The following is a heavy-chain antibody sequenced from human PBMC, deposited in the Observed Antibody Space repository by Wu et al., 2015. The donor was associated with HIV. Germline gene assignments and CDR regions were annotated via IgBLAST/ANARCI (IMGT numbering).Heavy chain of an antibody. CDR3: ASGIQAGGANY. V-gene: IGHV1-2*02. CDR1: GFPFAASY. Sequence: QVQLVQSGAELKKPLASVKVSCKTSGFPFAASYIHWVRQAPGQGLEWMGRLNPNTGGADSSQKFQGRVTLTRDTSINTAYMDLRRLRVDDSATYYCASGIQAGGANYWGQGTLVTVSS. J-gene: IGHJ4*02. CDR2: LNPNTGGA. D-gene: IGHD2-21*01.